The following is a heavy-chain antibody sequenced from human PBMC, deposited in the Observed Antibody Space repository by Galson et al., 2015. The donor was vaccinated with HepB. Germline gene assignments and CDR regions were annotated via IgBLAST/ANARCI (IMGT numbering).Heavy chain of an antibody. V-gene: IGHV3-21*01. CDR2: ISSSSSYI. D-gene: IGHD4-17*01. Sequence: SLRLSCAASGFTFSSYSMNWVRQAPGKGLEWVSSISSSSSYIYYADSVKGRFTISRDNAKNSLYLQMNSLRAEDTAVYYCARDPGVTTFYWYFDLWGRGTLVTVSS. CDR3: ARDPGVTTFYWYFDL. CDR1: GFTFSSYS. J-gene: IGHJ2*01.